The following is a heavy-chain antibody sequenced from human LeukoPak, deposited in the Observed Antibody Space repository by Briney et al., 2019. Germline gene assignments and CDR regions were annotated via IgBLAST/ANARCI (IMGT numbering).Heavy chain of an antibody. V-gene: IGHV4-61*02. CDR1: GGSISSGSYY. D-gene: IGHD3-22*01. J-gene: IGHJ4*02. CDR2: IYTSGST. CDR3: ARGPYYYDSSGYYRGY. Sequence: SQTLSLTCTVSGGSISSGSYYWSWIRQPAGKGLEWIGRIYTSGSTNYNPSLKSRVTISVDTSKNQFSLKLSSVTAADTAVYYCARGPYYYDSSGYYRGYWGQGTLVTVSS.